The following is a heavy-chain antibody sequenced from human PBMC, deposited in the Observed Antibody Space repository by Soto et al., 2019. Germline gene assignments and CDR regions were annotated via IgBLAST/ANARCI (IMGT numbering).Heavy chain of an antibody. CDR3: ARGLFPWNLRYYYYGMDV. CDR1: GGTFSSYA. D-gene: IGHD1-1*01. Sequence: QVQLVQSGAEVKKPGSSVKVSCKASGGTFSSYAISWVRQAPGQGLEWMGGIIPIFGTANYAQKFQGRVTITADNSTSTAYMELSSLRSEDTAVYYCARGLFPWNLRYYYYGMDVWGQGTTVTVSS. CDR2: IIPIFGTA. V-gene: IGHV1-69*06. J-gene: IGHJ6*02.